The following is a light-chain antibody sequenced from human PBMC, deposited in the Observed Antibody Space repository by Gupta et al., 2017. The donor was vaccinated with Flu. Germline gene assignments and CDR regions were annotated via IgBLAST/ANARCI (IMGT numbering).Light chain of an antibody. V-gene: IGKV1-33*01. CDR1: QDISNY. CDR2: DAS. Sequence: DIQMTQSPSSLSASVGDRVTITCQASQDISNYLNWYQQKPGKAPKLLIYDASNLETGVPSRFSGSGYGTDFTFTISSLQPEDIATYYCQQDDNLLAGTFGQGTKLEIK. CDR3: QQDDNLLAGT. J-gene: IGKJ2*01.